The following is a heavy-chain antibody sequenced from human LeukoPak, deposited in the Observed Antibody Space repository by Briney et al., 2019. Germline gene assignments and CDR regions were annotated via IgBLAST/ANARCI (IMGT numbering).Heavy chain of an antibody. CDR2: IYPGDSDT. Sequence: HGESLKISCKGSGYSFTGYWIGWVRQMPGKGLEWMGIIYPGDSDTRYSPSFQGQVTISADKSISTAYLQWSSLKASDTAMYFCARRMVCGGDCYPYDYWGQGTLVTVSS. CDR3: ARRMVCGGDCYPYDY. D-gene: IGHD2-21*02. V-gene: IGHV5-51*01. J-gene: IGHJ4*02. CDR1: GYSFTGYW.